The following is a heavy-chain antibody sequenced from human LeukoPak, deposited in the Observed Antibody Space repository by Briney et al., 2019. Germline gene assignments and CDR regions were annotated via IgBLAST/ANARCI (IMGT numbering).Heavy chain of an antibody. CDR1: GFTFSSYG. CDR2: IWYDGSNR. V-gene: IGHV3-33*01. D-gene: IGHD1-26*01. Sequence: QPGRSLRLSCAASGFTFSSYGMHWVRQAPGKGLEWVAVIWYDGSNRYFADSVKGRFTISRDNSKNTLYLQMNSLRDEDTAVYYCARVRGATLSHHYFDYWGQGALVTVSS. J-gene: IGHJ4*02. CDR3: ARVRGATLSHHYFDY.